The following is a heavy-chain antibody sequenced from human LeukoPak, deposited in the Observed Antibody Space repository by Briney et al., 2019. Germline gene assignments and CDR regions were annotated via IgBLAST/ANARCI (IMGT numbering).Heavy chain of an antibody. J-gene: IGHJ6*02. Sequence: SETLSLTCTVSGGSISSGGYYWSWIRQHPGKGLEWIGYIYYSGSTYYNPSLKSRVTISVDTSKNQFSLKLSSVIAADTAVYYCARDPLEYYYGMDVWGQGTTVTVSS. CDR1: GGSISSGGYY. D-gene: IGHD3-3*01. V-gene: IGHV4-31*03. CDR2: IYYSGST. CDR3: ARDPLEYYYGMDV.